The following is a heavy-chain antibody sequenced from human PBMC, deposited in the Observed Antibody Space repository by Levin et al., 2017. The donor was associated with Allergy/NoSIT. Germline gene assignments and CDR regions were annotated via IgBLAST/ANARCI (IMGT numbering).Heavy chain of an antibody. V-gene: IGHV3-11*01. CDR2: ISSSGSTT. Sequence: GGSLRLSCTTSGFTFSDHYMSWIRQAPGKGLEWVSYISSSGSTTYYADFVKGRFTISRDNAHNSLFLEMNSLRAEDTAVYYCARDRTHLWVGGHDYWGQGALVTVSS. CDR1: GFTFSDHY. D-gene: IGHD3-16*01. CDR3: ARDRTHLWVGGHDY. J-gene: IGHJ4*02.